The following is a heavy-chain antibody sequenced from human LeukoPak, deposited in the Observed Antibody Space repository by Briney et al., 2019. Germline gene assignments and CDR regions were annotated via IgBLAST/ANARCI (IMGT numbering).Heavy chain of an antibody. CDR2: IGWNSGSI. V-gene: IGHV3-9*01. CDR1: GFTFGDYA. J-gene: IGHJ4*02. Sequence: GGSLRLSCATSGFTFGDYAMHWVRQAPGRGLEWVSGIGWNSGSIGYADSVRGRFTISRDNAKNSLYLQMNSLRTEDTAWYYCSKGGSGGPDYYFNFWGQGTLVTVSS. D-gene: IGHD4-23*01. CDR3: SKGGSGGPDYYFNF.